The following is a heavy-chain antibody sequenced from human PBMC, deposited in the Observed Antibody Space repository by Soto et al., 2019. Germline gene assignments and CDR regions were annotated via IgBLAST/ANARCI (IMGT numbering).Heavy chain of an antibody. V-gene: IGHV3-48*03. D-gene: IGHD3-16*01. J-gene: IGHJ4*02. Sequence: EVQLVESGGGLVQPGGSLRLSCAASGFTFSSSVMSWVRQAPGKGLEWVSDIGSRSSAIFYADSVKGRFSISRDNAKNSLYLQMNSLRAADTAVYYCARFFGEYSYGQRYLGDWGQGTLVSVSS. CDR3: ARFFGEYSYGQRYLGD. CDR1: GFTFSSSV. CDR2: IGSRSSAI.